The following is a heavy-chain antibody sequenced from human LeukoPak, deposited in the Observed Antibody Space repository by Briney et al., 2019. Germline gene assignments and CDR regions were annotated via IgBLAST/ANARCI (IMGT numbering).Heavy chain of an antibody. CDR2: ISYDVSKK. CDR1: RFTSSSYG. Sequence: PGRSPRPSCAPSRFTSSSYGTHWVRHAPDRRLGWVAVISYDVSKKNYADSVKGRFTIPRENSKNTLYLQMNSLRGEDTAVYYCAKGRVIVVGPAAMIYWGQGTLVTVSS. CDR3: AKGRVIVVGPAAMIY. D-gene: IGHD2-2*01. V-gene: IGHV3-30*18. J-gene: IGHJ4*02.